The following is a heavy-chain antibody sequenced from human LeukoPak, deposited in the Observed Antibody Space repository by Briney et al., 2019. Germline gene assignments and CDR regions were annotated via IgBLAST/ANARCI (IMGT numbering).Heavy chain of an antibody. V-gene: IGHV4-59*01. CDR3: AGVGPDFWSGYYGGVAFDI. J-gene: IGHJ3*02. CDR2: IYYSGST. D-gene: IGHD3-3*01. Sequence: PSETLSLTCTVSGGSISSYYWSWIRQPPGKGLEWIGYIYYSGSTNYNPSLKSRVTISVDTSKNQFSLKLSSVTAADTAVYCCAGVGPDFWSGYYGGVAFDIWGQGTMVTVSS. CDR1: GGSISSYY.